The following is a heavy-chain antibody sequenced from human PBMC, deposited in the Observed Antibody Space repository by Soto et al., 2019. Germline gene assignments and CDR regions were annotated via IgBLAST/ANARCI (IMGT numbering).Heavy chain of an antibody. Sequence: QVQLVQSGAEVKKPGASVKVSCKASGYTFTSYGLSWVRQAPGQGLEWMGWISGYNGNTNYAQNLQGRVTMTTDTSTRTAYMEMRSLRSDDTAVYYCARAYCTRTSCFYYFDYWGQGTLVTVSS. V-gene: IGHV1-18*01. J-gene: IGHJ4*02. CDR2: ISGYNGNT. CDR1: GYTFTSYG. D-gene: IGHD2-2*01. CDR3: ARAYCTRTSCFYYFDY.